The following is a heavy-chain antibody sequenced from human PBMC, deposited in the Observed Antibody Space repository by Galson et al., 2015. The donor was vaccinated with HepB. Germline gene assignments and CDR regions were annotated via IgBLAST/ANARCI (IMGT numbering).Heavy chain of an antibody. CDR3: ARGNIVVVPAAMKKGENWFDP. Sequence: SVKVSCKASGCTFTSYDINWVRQATGQGLEWMGWMNPNSGNTGYAQKFQGRVTMTRNTSISTAYMELSSLRSEDTAVYYCARGNIVVVPAAMKKGENWFDPWGQGTLVTVSS. D-gene: IGHD2-2*01. CDR2: MNPNSGNT. V-gene: IGHV1-8*01. CDR1: GCTFTSYD. J-gene: IGHJ5*02.